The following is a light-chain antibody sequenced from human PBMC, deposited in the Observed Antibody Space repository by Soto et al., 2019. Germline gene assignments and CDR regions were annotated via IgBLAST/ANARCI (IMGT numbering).Light chain of an antibody. CDR2: GAS. Sequence: EVGLTQSPGTLSLSPGERATLSYRASQSISNSYLAWYQQKPGQAPRLLIYGASSRATGIPDRFSGSGSGTDFTLTISRLEPEDFAVYYCQQYGSSPTTFGQGTKVDIK. V-gene: IGKV3-20*01. CDR1: QSISNSY. CDR3: QQYGSSPTT. J-gene: IGKJ1*01.